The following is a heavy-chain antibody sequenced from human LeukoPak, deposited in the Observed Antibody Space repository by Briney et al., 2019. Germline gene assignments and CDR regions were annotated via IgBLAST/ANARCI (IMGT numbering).Heavy chain of an antibody. J-gene: IGHJ4*02. CDR3: AKDTYDYVWGILDY. CDR2: IRYDGSNK. D-gene: IGHD3-16*01. CDR1: GFTFSSYG. V-gene: IGHV3-30*02. Sequence: GGSLRLSCAAPGFTFSSYGMHWVRQAPGKGLEWVAFIRYDGSNKYYADSVKGRFTISRDNSKNTLYLQMNSLRAEDTAVYYCAKDTYDYVWGILDYWGQGTLVTVSS.